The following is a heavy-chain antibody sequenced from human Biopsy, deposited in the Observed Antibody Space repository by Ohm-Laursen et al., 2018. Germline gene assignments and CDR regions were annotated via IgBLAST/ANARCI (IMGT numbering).Heavy chain of an antibody. V-gene: IGHV3-7*01. D-gene: IGHD2-2*01. CDR1: GFTFADYW. CDR3: ARPKSRRALDV. J-gene: IGHJ3*01. Sequence: SLRLSCAASGFTFADYWMNWVRRAPGTGLAWVANIKQDGSEKNYVDSVKGRFTITRDNANNSLYLQMNSLRVEDTAVYYCARPKSRRALDVWGQGTMVTVSS. CDR2: IKQDGSEK.